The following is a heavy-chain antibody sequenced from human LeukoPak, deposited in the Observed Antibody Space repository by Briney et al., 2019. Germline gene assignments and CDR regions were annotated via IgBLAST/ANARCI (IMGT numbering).Heavy chain of an antibody. CDR3: ARFLSGYVYYYQYYMDV. V-gene: IGHV4-34*01. CDR1: GGSFGGYY. Sequence: SETLSLTCAVGGGSFGGYYWTWIRQPPGKELEWIVEINHSGSTNYNPSLKSRVIIAIDTSKNQFSLELRSVTAADTALYYCARFLSGYVYYYQYYMDVWGRGTTVTVSS. J-gene: IGHJ6*03. CDR2: INHSGST. D-gene: IGHD3-3*01.